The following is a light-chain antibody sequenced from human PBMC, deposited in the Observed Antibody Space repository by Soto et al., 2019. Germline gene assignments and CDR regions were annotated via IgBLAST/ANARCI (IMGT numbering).Light chain of an antibody. Sequence: EIVLTQSPATLSLSPGERATLSCRASQSVSSYLAWYQQKPGQAPRLLIYDASNRATGIPARFSGSGSGTDFTLTISRLEPEDFAVYYCRQRSNWPPITFGQGTRLEIK. CDR1: QSVSSY. CDR3: RQRSNWPPIT. CDR2: DAS. J-gene: IGKJ5*01. V-gene: IGKV3-11*01.